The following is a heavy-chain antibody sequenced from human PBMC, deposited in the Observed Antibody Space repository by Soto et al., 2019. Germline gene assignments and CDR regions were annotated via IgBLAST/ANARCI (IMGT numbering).Heavy chain of an antibody. CDR3: AKDRVAALNVGGMDV. J-gene: IGHJ6*02. CDR2: MSYDGSNT. Sequence: QVQLVESGGGVVQPGRSLRLSCAASRFSFSSYGMHWVRQGPGKGLEWVTFMSYDGSNTFYADSVKGRFTISRDNSKNTLDLQMNSLRPEDTAVYYCAKDRVAALNVGGMDVWGQGTTVTVSS. D-gene: IGHD2-21*01. CDR1: RFSFSSYG. V-gene: IGHV3-30*18.